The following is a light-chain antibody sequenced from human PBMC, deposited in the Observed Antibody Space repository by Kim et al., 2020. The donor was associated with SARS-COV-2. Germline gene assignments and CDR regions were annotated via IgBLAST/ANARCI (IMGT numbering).Light chain of an antibody. CDR1: ESIGYY. J-gene: IGKJ4*01. Sequence: EIVLTQSPATLSLSPGERATLSCGASESIGYYLAWYQQKPGQAPRLLIYDVSYRATGIPARFSGSGSGSDFTLTISSLEPEDFAVYFCQQRRKWPLTFGGGNKLEI. CDR3: QQRRKWPLT. V-gene: IGKV3-11*01. CDR2: DVS.